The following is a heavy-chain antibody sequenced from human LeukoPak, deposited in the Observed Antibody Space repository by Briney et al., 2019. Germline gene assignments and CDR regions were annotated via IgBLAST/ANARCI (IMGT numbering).Heavy chain of an antibody. V-gene: IGHV4-38-2*02. CDR2: VYHSGST. D-gene: IGHD1-26*01. J-gene: IGHJ4*02. CDR3: ARVPYSGTYYVDF. Sequence: KPSETLSLTCTVSGYSISSGYYWGWIRQPPGKGLEWNGSVYHSGSTYYNPSLSSRVTISVDTSKNQFSLKLSSVTAADTAVYYRARVPYSGTYYVDFWGQGTLVTVSS. CDR1: GYSISSGYY.